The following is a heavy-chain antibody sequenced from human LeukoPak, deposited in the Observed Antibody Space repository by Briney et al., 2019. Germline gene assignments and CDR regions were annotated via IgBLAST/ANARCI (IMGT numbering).Heavy chain of an antibody. CDR3: ARKGSGFWGPRV. V-gene: IGHV1-2*06. Sequence: ASVKVSCKASGYTFTGYYMHWVRQAPGQGLEWMGRINPNSGGTNYAQKFQGRVTTTRDTSISTAYMELSRLRSDDTAVYYCARKGSGFWGPRVWGQGTLVTVSP. D-gene: IGHD3-16*01. CDR1: GYTFTGYY. CDR2: INPNSGGT. J-gene: IGHJ4*02.